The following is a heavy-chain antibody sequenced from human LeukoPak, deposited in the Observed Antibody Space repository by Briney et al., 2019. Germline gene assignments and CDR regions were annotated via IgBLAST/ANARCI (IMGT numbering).Heavy chain of an antibody. Sequence: ASVKVSCKASGYTFARYYIHWVRQAPGQGLEWMGIINPSGGSTRYTQKFQGRVTMTRDTSTSTVYMELSSLRSDDTAVYYCARGGYYDSSGSFDPWGQGTLVTVSS. J-gene: IGHJ5*02. D-gene: IGHD3-22*01. CDR2: INPSGGST. CDR3: ARGGYYDSSGSFDP. CDR1: GYTFARYY. V-gene: IGHV1-46*01.